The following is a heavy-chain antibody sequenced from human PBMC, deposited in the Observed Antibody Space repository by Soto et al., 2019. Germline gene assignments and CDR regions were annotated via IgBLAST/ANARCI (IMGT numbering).Heavy chain of an antibody. CDR1: GFIFSNYT. Sequence: PGGSLRLSCAASGFIFSNYTITWVRQAPGRGLELVSHISSSGGAIFYAESVKGRFTVSRDNAKNSLYLQMTSLRDDDTAVYFCARDHGGSTWFVGVYYFFGLDVWGQGTAVTVSS. CDR2: ISSSGGAI. D-gene: IGHD6-13*01. J-gene: IGHJ6*02. V-gene: IGHV3-48*02. CDR3: ARDHGGSTWFVGVYYFFGLDV.